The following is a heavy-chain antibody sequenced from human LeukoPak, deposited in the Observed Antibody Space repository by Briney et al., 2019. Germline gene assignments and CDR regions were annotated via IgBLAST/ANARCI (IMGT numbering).Heavy chain of an antibody. CDR3: ARRLPAPGVIDY. CDR1: GGSISSTSYY. J-gene: IGHJ4*02. Sequence: SETLSLTCTVSGGSISSTSYYWGWIRQTPGEGLECIGTIYYSGATYYNPSLESRVTMSVDTSKNTFSLKLSSLTAEDAAVYYCARRLPAPGVIDYWGQGTLVTVSS. V-gene: IGHV4-39*01. CDR2: IYYSGAT. D-gene: IGHD2-8*01.